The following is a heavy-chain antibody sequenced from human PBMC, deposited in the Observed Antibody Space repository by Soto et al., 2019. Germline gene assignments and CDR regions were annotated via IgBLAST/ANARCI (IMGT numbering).Heavy chain of an antibody. Sequence: DVQLLESGGGWVQPGGSLRLSCAASGFTFTSYAMTWVRQAPGKGLEWVSTITNSGGSTYYADSVKGRFTISRDNSKDTLYLQMNSLGAEDTAVYYCAKDSWGTVTGAFDIWGQGTMVTVSS. D-gene: IGHD4-17*01. J-gene: IGHJ3*02. CDR2: ITNSGGST. CDR3: AKDSWGTVTGAFDI. CDR1: GFTFTSYA. V-gene: IGHV3-23*01.